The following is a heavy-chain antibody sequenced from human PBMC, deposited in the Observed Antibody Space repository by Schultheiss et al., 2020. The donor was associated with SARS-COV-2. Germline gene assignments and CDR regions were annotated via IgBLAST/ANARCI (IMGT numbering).Heavy chain of an antibody. CDR1: GFTFSSYG. V-gene: IGHV3-30*03. CDR2: ISYDGSNK. CDR3: AREQGGYYFDY. Sequence: GGSLRLSCAASGFTFSSYGMHWVRQAPGKGLEWVAVISYDGSNKYYADSVKGRFTISRDNSKNTLYLQMNSLRAEDTAVYYCAREQGGYYFDYWGQGTLVTVSS. J-gene: IGHJ4*02.